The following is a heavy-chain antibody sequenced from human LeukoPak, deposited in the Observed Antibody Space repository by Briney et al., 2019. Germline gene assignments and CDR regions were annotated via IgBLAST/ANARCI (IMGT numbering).Heavy chain of an antibody. CDR2: INPSGGST. Sequence: GASVKVSCKASGYTFTGYYMHWVRQAPGQGLEWMGIINPSGGSTSYAQKFQGRVTMTRDTSTSTVYMELSSLRSEDTAVYYCARDREQWLVQGWFDPWGQGTLVTVSS. D-gene: IGHD6-19*01. CDR1: GYTFTGYY. CDR3: ARDREQWLVQGWFDP. J-gene: IGHJ5*02. V-gene: IGHV1-46*01.